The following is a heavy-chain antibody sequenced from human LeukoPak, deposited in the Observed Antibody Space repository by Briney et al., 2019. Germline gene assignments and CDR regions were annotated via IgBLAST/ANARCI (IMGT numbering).Heavy chain of an antibody. CDR1: GYSISSGYY. CDR3: ARSITPNQRAPFDP. Sequence: SETLSLTCTVSGYSISSGYYWGWIRQPPGKGLEWIGSIYHSGSTYYNPSLQGRVTISVDTSKKQFSLKLSSVTAADTAVYYCARSITPNQRAPFDPWGQGTLVTVSS. V-gene: IGHV4-38-2*02. J-gene: IGHJ5*02. CDR2: IYHSGST. D-gene: IGHD1-14*01.